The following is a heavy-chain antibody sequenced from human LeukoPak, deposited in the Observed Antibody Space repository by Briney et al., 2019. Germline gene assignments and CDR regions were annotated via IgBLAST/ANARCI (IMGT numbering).Heavy chain of an antibody. Sequence: GEPLKISCKAYGYSFAHYWIGWVRQMPGKGLEWMGIIYPGDSDTTYSPSFQGQVTISADKSISTAYLQWNSLKASDTAMYYCARRSPTGENDCWGQGSLVTVSS. CDR1: GYSFAHYW. J-gene: IGHJ4*02. V-gene: IGHV5-51*01. CDR3: ARRSPTGENDC. D-gene: IGHD7-27*01. CDR2: IYPGDSDT.